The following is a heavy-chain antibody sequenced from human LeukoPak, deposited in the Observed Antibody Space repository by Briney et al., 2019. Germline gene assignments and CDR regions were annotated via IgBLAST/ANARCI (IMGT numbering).Heavy chain of an antibody. CDR2: INPNSGGT. CDR1: GYTFTGYY. CDR3: ASQPPPPPPHLTGPYYYYYGMDV. Sequence: ASVKVSCKASGYTFTGYYMHWVRQAPGQGLEWMGWINPNSGGTNYAQKFQGRVTMIRDTSISTAYTELSRLRSDDTAVYYCASQPPPPPPHLTGPYYYYYGMDVWGQGTTVTVSS. J-gene: IGHJ6*02. V-gene: IGHV1-2*02.